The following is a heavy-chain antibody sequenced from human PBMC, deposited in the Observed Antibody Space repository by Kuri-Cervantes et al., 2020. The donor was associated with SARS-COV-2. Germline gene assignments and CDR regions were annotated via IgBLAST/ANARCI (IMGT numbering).Heavy chain of an antibody. CDR1: GGSISSGSYY. CDR3: ARWGGQPDSSGPNEL. V-gene: IGHV4-61*02. CDR2: IYTSGST. D-gene: IGHD3-22*01. Sequence: LSCTVSGGSISSGSYYWSWIRQPAGKGLEWIGRIYTSGSTNYNPSLKSRVTISVDTSKNQFSLKLSSVTAADTAVYYCARWGGQPDSSGPNELWGQGTLVTVSS. J-gene: IGHJ4*02.